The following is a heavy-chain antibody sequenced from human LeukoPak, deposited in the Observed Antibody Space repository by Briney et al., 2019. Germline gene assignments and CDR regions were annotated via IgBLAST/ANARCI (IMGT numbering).Heavy chain of an antibody. Sequence: SETLSLTCTVSGGSISSSSYYWGWIRQPPGKGLEWIGSIYYSGSTYYNPSLKSRVIISVDTSKNQFSLKLSSVTAADTAVYYCARIVAIVGARRALAFDIWGQGTMVTVSS. V-gene: IGHV4-39*01. CDR1: GGSISSSSYY. J-gene: IGHJ3*02. D-gene: IGHD1-26*01. CDR3: ARIVAIVGARRALAFDI. CDR2: IYYSGST.